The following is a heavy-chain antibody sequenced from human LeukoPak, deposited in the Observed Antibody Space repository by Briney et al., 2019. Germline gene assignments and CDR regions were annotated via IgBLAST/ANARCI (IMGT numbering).Heavy chain of an antibody. CDR1: GYTFTSYG. J-gene: IGHJ5*02. CDR3: ARAHNWFDP. CDR2: MNPNSGNT. Sequence: ASVKVSCTASGYTFTSYGISWVRQAPGQGLEWMGWMNPNSGNTGYAQKFQGRVTMTRNTSISTAYMELSSLRSEDTAVYYCARAHNWFDPWGQGTLVTVSS. V-gene: IGHV1-8*02.